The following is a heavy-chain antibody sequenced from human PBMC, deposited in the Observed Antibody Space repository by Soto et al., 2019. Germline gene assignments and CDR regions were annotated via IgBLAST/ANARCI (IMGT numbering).Heavy chain of an antibody. CDR2: IYWNDDK. CDR1: GFSLSTSGVG. J-gene: IGHJ4*02. Sequence: QITLKESGPTLVKPTQTLTLTCTFSGFSLSTSGVGVGWIRQPPGKALEWLALIYWNDDKRYSPSLKSRLTITKDTSKNQVVLTMTNMDPVDTATYYCEHMVRGVIFVVYWGQGTLVTVSS. V-gene: IGHV2-5*01. D-gene: IGHD3-10*01. CDR3: EHMVRGVIFVVY.